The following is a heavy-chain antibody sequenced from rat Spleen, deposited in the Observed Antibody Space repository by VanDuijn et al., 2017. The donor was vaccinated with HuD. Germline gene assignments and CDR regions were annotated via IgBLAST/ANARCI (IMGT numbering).Heavy chain of an antibody. CDR1: GFTFSNYY. J-gene: IGHJ4*01. CDR3: ARHDYYDGYYDVMDA. Sequence: EVQLVESGGGLVQPGRSMKLSCAASGFTFSNYYMAWVRQAPTKGLEWVASISTGGTNTYYRDSVKGRFTISRDNAKSTLYLQMDSLRSEDTATYYCARHDYYDGYYDVMDAWGQGASVTVSS. V-gene: IGHV5-25*01. D-gene: IGHD1-12*03. CDR2: ISTGGTNT.